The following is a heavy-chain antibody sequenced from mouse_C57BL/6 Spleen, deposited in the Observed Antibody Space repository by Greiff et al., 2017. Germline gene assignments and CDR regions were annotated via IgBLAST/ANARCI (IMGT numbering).Heavy chain of an antibody. Sequence: VQLQQSGPGLVQPSQSLSITCTVSGFSLTSYGVHWVRQPPGKGLEWLGVIWSGGSTDYNAAFISRLSISKDNSKSQVFFKMNSLQADDTAIYYCAAITTVVAKGFDYWGQGTTLTVSS. V-gene: IGHV2-4*01. CDR1: GFSLTSYG. CDR3: AAITTVVAKGFDY. D-gene: IGHD1-1*01. CDR2: IWSGGST. J-gene: IGHJ2*01.